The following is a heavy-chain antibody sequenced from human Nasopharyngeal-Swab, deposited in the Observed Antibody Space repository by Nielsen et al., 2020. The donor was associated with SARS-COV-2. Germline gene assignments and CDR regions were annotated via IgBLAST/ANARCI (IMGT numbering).Heavy chain of an antibody. CDR3: ARDYYAYCGGDCYSGPNYFDY. CDR2: ISSSSSYI. J-gene: IGHJ4*02. Sequence: GGSLRLSCAASGFTFSSYSMNWVRQAPGKGLEWVSSISSSSSYIYYADSVKGRFTISRDNAKNSLYLQMNSLRAEDTAVYYCARDYYAYCGGDCYSGPNYFDYWGQGTLVTVSP. CDR1: GFTFSSYS. D-gene: IGHD2-21*02. V-gene: IGHV3-21*01.